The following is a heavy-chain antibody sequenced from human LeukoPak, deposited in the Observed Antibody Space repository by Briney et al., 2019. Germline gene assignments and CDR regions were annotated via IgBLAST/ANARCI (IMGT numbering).Heavy chain of an antibody. Sequence: SENLSLTCTVSGGSISGYYWSWIRQPPGQGLEWIGYIYYSGSTNYNPSLKSGVTISVDTSKNQFSLKLSSVTAVDTAVYYWASLVGVAAPHFDYWGQGTLVTVSS. CDR3: ASLVGVAAPHFDY. V-gene: IGHV4-59*01. CDR2: IYYSGST. CDR1: GGSISGYY. D-gene: IGHD2-15*01. J-gene: IGHJ4*02.